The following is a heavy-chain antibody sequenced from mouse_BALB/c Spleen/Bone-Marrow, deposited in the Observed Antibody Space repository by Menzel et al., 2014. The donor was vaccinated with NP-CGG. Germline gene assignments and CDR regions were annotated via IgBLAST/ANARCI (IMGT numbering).Heavy chain of an antibody. V-gene: IGHV1S81*02. CDR1: GYTFTSYW. J-gene: IGHJ4*01. D-gene: IGHD2-13*01. CDR3: ARTYGDSPYFYGMDY. CDR2: INPSNGRT. Sequence: VKLVESGAELVKPGTSVKLSCKTSGYTFTSYWMHWVKQRPGQGLEWIGEINPSNGRTNYNEKFKNKAALTVDKSSSTAYMQLSSLTSEDSAVYFCARTYGDSPYFYGMDYWGQGTSVPVSS.